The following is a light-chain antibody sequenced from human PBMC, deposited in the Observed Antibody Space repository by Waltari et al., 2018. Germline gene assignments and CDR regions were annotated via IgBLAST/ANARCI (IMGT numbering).Light chain of an antibody. V-gene: IGLV1-47*01. CDR2: RNN. Sequence: QSVLPPPPSASGTPGQRVTISCSGSSSHIGSNFLSCYPQLPGAAPQLLIYRNNQRPSGVPDRFSGSKSGTSASLAISGLRSEDEADYYCAAWDDSLSGRVFGGGTKLTVL. CDR1: SSHIGSNF. J-gene: IGLJ3*02. CDR3: AAWDDSLSGRV.